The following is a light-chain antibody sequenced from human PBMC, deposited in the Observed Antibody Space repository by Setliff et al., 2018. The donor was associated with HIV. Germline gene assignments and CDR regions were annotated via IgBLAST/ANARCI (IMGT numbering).Light chain of an antibody. V-gene: IGLV6-57*01. CDR1: SGSIASNY. CDR2: EDN. J-gene: IGLJ2*01. CDR3: QSYDSSNVV. Sequence: NFMLTQPHSVSESPGKTVTISCTRSSGSIASNYVQWYQQRPGSPPTTVIYEDNQRPSGVPDRFSGSIDSSSNSASLTISGLKTEDEADYYCQSYDSSNVVFGGGTKSPS.